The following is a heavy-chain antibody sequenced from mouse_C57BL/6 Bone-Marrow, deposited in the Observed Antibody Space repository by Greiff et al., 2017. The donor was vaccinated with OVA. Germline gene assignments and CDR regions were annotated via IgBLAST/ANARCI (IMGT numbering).Heavy chain of an antibody. D-gene: IGHD2-3*01. CDR3: ARNGGYSLYFDY. Sequence: VQLQQSGPGLVQPSQSLSITCTVSGFSLTSYGVHWVRQSPGKGLEWLGVLWSGGSTDYNAAFISRLSISKDNSKSQVFFKMNSLQADDTAIYYCARNGGYSLYFDYWGQGTTLTVSA. CDR1: GFSLTSYG. CDR2: LWSGGST. J-gene: IGHJ2*01. V-gene: IGHV2-2*01.